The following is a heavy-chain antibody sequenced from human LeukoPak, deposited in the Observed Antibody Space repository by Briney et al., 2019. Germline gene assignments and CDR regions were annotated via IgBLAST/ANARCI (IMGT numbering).Heavy chain of an antibody. CDR1: GYTFTDYY. Sequence: ASVKVSCKASGYTFTDYYVHWVRQAPGQGLEWMGWINPNSGGTNYAQKFQGRVTMTRDTSISTAYMELSRLRSDDTAVYYCAREGPIVGATHLVDYWGQGTLVTVSP. V-gene: IGHV1-2*02. CDR3: AREGPIVGATHLVDY. D-gene: IGHD1-26*01. CDR2: INPNSGGT. J-gene: IGHJ4*02.